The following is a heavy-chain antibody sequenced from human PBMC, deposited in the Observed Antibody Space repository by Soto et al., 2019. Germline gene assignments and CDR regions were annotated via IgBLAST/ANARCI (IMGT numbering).Heavy chain of an antibody. CDR2: IYPGDSDT. D-gene: IGHD4-17*01. CDR1: GYSFTSYW. Sequence: GESLKISCKGSGYSFTSYWIGWVRQMPGKGLEWMGIIYPGDSDTRYSPSFQGQVTISADKSISTAYLQWSSLKASDTAMYYCARIRTYGDYSSHYYYGMDVWGQGTTVTLSS. CDR3: ARIRTYGDYSSHYYYGMDV. V-gene: IGHV5-51*01. J-gene: IGHJ6*02.